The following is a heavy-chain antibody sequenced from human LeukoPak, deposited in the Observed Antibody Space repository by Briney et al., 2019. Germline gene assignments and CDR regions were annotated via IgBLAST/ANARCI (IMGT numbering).Heavy chain of an antibody. CDR2: ISAYNGNT. CDR3: ATIPGWDSSSWYVVDY. V-gene: IGHV1-18*01. Sequence: ASVKVSCKAFGYTFTSYGISWVRQAPGQGLEWMGWISAYNGNTNYAQKLQGRVTRTTDTSTSTAYMELRSLRSDDTAVYYCATIPGWDSSSWYVVDYWGQGTLVTVSS. CDR1: GYTFTSYG. D-gene: IGHD6-13*01. J-gene: IGHJ4*02.